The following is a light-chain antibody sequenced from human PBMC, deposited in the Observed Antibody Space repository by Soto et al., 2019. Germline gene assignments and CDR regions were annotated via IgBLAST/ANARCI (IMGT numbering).Light chain of an antibody. V-gene: IGLV2-14*03. CDR3: SSYTSTMTNV. CDR1: SSNVGGFNS. Sequence: QSPLTQPASVSGSPGQSIAISCTGTSSNVGGFNSVSWYQLRPGTAPKLILYDVVDRPSGVSYRFSGSKYGNTAFLTISGLQVADEADYFCSSYTSTMTNVFGSGTKVTV. J-gene: IGLJ1*01. CDR2: DVV.